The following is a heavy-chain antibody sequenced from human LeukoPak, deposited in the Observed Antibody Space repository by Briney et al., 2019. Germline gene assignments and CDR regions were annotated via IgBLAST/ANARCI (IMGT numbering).Heavy chain of an antibody. V-gene: IGHV4-61*02. CDR2: IYTSGST. Sequence: PSETLSLTCTVSGGSISSGSYYWNWIRQPAGKGLEWIGRIYTSGSTNYNPSLKSRVTISVDTSKNQFSLKLSSVTAADTAVYYCARLGGGCWSWGQGTLVTVSS. CDR1: GGSISSGSYY. J-gene: IGHJ5*02. D-gene: IGHD2-15*01. CDR3: ARLGGGCWS.